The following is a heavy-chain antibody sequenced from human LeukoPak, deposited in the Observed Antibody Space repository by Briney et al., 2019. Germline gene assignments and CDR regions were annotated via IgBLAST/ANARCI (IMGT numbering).Heavy chain of an antibody. CDR1: GGSISSYY. J-gene: IGHJ4*02. CDR3: ARHCSGGSCCSEGIDY. Sequence: PSETLSPTCTVSGGSISSYYWSWIRQPPGKGLEWIGYIYYSGSTNYNPSLKSRVTISVDTSKNQFSLKLSSVTAADTAVYYCARHCSGGSCCSEGIDYWGQGTLVTVSS. D-gene: IGHD2-15*01. V-gene: IGHV4-59*01. CDR2: IYYSGST.